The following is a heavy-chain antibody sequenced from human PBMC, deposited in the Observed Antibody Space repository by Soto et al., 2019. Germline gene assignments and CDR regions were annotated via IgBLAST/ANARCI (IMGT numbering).Heavy chain of an antibody. J-gene: IGHJ4*02. CDR1: GGSFSTNE. Sequence: QVHLEQSGAEVKKPGTSVKVSCKAYGGSFSTNEIDWVRQAPGQGLEWMGRIFPNVGTADYAQKFEGRLSIIAGESTFPVFTELRRLISADTAVYFCARARYSSRWGTFDRWGQGTQVAVSS. V-gene: IGHV1-69*01. CDR3: ARARYSSRWGTFDR. CDR2: IFPNVGTA. D-gene: IGHD6-19*01.